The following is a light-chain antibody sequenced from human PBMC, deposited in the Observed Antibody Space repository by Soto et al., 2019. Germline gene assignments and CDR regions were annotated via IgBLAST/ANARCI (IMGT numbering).Light chain of an antibody. CDR1: HSLLHSNGYNY. J-gene: IGKJ1*01. CDR3: MQTLQSWT. Sequence: IVMTQSPLSLPVTPGEPASISCRSSHSLLHSNGYNYLDWYLQKPGQSPQLLIYLGSNRASGVPDRFSGSGSGTDFTLKISRVEAEDVGVYYCMQTLQSWTFGQGTKVDTK. V-gene: IGKV2-28*01. CDR2: LGS.